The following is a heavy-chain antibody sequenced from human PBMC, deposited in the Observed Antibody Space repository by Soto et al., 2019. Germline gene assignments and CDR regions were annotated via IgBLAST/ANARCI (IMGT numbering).Heavy chain of an antibody. CDR1: GYTFTSYA. V-gene: IGHV1-3*01. J-gene: IGHJ3*02. CDR3: ARRFSQEEAFDI. CDR2: INAGNGNT. Sequence: ASVKVSCKASGYTFTSYAMHWVRQAPGQRLEWMGWINAGNGNTKYSQKFQGRVTITRDTSASTAYMELSSLRSEDTAVYYCARRFSQEEAFDIWGQGTMVTVSS. D-gene: IGHD3-3*01.